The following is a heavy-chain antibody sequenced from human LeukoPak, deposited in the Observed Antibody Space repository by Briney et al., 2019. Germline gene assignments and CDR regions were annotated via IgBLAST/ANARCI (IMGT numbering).Heavy chain of an antibody. CDR2: IRSKAYGGTT. CDR3: TRVSDQRGFDP. CDR1: GFTFGDYA. Sequence: HAGGSLRLSCTASGFTFGDYAMSWFRQAPGKGLEWVGFIRSKAYGGTTEYAASVKGRFTISRDDSKSIAYLQMNSLKTEDTAVYYCTRVSDQRGFDPWGQGTLVTVSS. J-gene: IGHJ5*02. V-gene: IGHV3-49*03. D-gene: IGHD2-21*02.